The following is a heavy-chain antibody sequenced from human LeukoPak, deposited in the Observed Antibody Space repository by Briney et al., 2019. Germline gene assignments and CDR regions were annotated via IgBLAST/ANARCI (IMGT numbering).Heavy chain of an antibody. J-gene: IGHJ6*02. V-gene: IGHV3-21*01. CDR1: GFTFSSYS. CDR2: ISSSSSYI. Sequence: GGSLRLSCAASGFTFSSYSMNWVRQAPGKGLEWVSSISSSSSYIYYADSVKGRFTISRDNAKNSLYLQMNSLRAEDTAVYYCARDLRQQLVRYYYYYYGMDVWGQGTTVTVSS. D-gene: IGHD6-13*01. CDR3: ARDLRQQLVRYYYYYYGMDV.